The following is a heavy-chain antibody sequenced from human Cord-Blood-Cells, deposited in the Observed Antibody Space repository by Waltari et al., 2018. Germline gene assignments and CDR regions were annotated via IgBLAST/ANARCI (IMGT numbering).Heavy chain of an antibody. CDR3: ARDSAAAIDY. CDR1: GFTFSSYS. Sequence: EVQLVESGGGLVKPGGSLRLSCAASGFTFSSYSMNWVRQAPGKGLGWVSSISSSSSYIYYADSVKGRFTISRDNAKNSLYLQMNSLRAEDTAVYYCARDSAAAIDYWGQGTLVTVSS. CDR2: ISSSSSYI. D-gene: IGHD2-2*01. V-gene: IGHV3-21*01. J-gene: IGHJ4*02.